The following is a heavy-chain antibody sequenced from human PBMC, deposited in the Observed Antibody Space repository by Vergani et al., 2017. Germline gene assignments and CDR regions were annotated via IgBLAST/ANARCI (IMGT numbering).Heavy chain of an antibody. CDR2: INHSGST. V-gene: IGHV4-34*01. CDR3: AGSPDDFWSGYKDY. CDR1: GGSFSGYY. J-gene: IGHJ4*02. Sequence: QVQLQQWGAGLLKPSETLSLTCAVYGGSFSGYYWSWIRQPPGTGLEWIGEINHSGSTNYNPSLKSRVTISVDTSKNQFSLKLSSVTAADTAVYYCAGSPDDFWSGYKDYWGQGTLVTVSS. D-gene: IGHD3-3*01.